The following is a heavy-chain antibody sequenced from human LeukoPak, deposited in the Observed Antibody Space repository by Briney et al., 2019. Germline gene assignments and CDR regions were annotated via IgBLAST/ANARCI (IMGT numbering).Heavy chain of an antibody. Sequence: PSETLSLTCAVYGGSFSGYYWSWIRQPPGKGLEWIGEINHSGSTNYNPSLKSRVTISVDTSKNQFSLKLSSVTAADTAVYYRASSIRVAVAGYAEYFQHWGQGTLVTVSS. CDR1: GGSFSGYY. CDR2: INHSGST. J-gene: IGHJ1*01. D-gene: IGHD6-19*01. V-gene: IGHV4-34*01. CDR3: ASSIRVAVAGYAEYFQH.